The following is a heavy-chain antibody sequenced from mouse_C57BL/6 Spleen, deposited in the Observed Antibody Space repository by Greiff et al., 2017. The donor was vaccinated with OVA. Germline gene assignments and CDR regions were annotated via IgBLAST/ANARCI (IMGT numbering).Heavy chain of an antibody. CDR3: AIWDYDYHFDY. CDR2: IDPNSGGT. Sequence: VQLQQPGAELVKPGASVKLSCKASGFTFTSYWMHWVKQRPGRGLEWIGRIDPNSGGTTSNATFTSKATLTVDTPSHTAYLQLSSLTSEDSAVYSGAIWDYDYHFDYWGQGTTLTVSS. D-gene: IGHD2-4*01. J-gene: IGHJ2*01. CDR1: GFTFTSYW. V-gene: IGHV1-72*01.